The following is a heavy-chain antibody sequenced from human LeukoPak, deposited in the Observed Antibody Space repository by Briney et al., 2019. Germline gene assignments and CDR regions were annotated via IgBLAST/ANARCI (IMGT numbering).Heavy chain of an antibody. CDR3: ARDRVTGTPTGADY. CDR1: GDTFSSYA. CDR2: IIPILDIA. Sequence: ASVKVSCKASGDTFSSYAISWVRQAPGQGLEWMGRIIPILDIAHYAQKFQGRVTITADKSASTAFMELSSLRSEDTAVYYCARDRVTGTPTGADYWGQGTLVTVSS. D-gene: IGHD1-7*01. J-gene: IGHJ4*02. V-gene: IGHV1-69*04.